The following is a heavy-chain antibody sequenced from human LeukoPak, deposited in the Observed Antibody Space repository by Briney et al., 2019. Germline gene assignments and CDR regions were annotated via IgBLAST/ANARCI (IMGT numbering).Heavy chain of an antibody. CDR2: ISWNSGSI. CDR1: GFTFDDYA. CDR3: AKDLWFGELLGTNFDY. J-gene: IGHJ4*02. Sequence: GGSLRLSCAASGFTFDDYAMHWVRQAPGKGLEWVSGISWNSGSIGYADSVKGRFTISRDNAKNSLYLQMNSLRAEDTAVYYCAKDLWFGELLGTNFDYWGQGTLVTVSS. D-gene: IGHD3-10*01. V-gene: IGHV3-9*01.